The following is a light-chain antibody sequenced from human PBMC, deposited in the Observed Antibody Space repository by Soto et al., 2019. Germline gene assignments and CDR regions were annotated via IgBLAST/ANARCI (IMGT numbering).Light chain of an antibody. CDR3: QQYGSSPLWT. Sequence: EIVLTQSPGTLSLSPGERATLSCRASQSVSSSSLAWYQQKPGQAPKLLIYGASSRATGIPDRFSGSGSGTDFTLTISRLEPADVAVYYCQQYGSSPLWTFGQGTKVEIK. V-gene: IGKV3-20*01. CDR1: QSVSSSS. CDR2: GAS. J-gene: IGKJ1*01.